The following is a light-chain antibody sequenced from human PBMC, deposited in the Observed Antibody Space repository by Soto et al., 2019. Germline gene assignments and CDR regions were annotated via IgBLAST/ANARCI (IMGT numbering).Light chain of an antibody. J-gene: IGLJ2*01. CDR2: RNN. Sequence: QAVVTQPPSASGTPGQRVTISCSGRSSNIGSNYVYWYQQLPGTVPQLLIYRNNERPSGVPDRFSGSKSGTSASLAISGLRSEDEADYYCAAWDDSLSGVVFGGGTQLTVL. CDR3: AAWDDSLSGVV. CDR1: SSNIGSNY. V-gene: IGLV1-47*01.